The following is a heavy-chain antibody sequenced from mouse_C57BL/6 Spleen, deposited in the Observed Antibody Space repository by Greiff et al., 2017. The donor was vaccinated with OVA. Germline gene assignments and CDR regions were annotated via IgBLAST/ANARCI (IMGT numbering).Heavy chain of an antibody. V-gene: IGHV5-17*01. CDR3: ASEGWSFAY. Sequence: VKVVESGGGLVKPGGSLKLSCAASGFTFSDYGMHWVRQAPEKGLEWVAYISSGSSTIYYDDTVKGRFTISRDNAKNTLFLQMTSLRAEDTAMYYGASEGWSFAYWGQGTLVTVSA. CDR1: GFTFSDYG. J-gene: IGHJ3*01. CDR2: ISSGSSTI. D-gene: IGHD2-3*01.